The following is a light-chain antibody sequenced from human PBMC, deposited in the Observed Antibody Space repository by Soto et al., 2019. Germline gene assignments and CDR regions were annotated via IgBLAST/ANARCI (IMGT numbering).Light chain of an antibody. CDR3: QQSYSTPWT. Sequence: DIQMTQSPSTLSASVGDRVTITCRASQSISNHLNWYQEKPGKAPKLLIYAASSLQSVVPSRFSGSGSGTDFTLTISSLQPEDFATYYCQQSYSTPWTFGQGTKVDIK. CDR1: QSISNH. J-gene: IGKJ1*01. CDR2: AAS. V-gene: IGKV1-39*01.